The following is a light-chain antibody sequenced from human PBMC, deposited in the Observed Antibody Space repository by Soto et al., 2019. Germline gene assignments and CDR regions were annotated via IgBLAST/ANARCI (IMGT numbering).Light chain of an antibody. CDR2: YDS. J-gene: IGLJ2*01. CDR1: NIGSKS. Sequence: SYELTQPPSVSVAPGKTARITCGGNNIGSKSVHWYQQKPGQAPVLVIYYDSDRPSGIPERFSGSNSGNTATLTISRVEAGDEADYYCQVWDGSSVVFGGGTKLTVL. CDR3: QVWDGSSVV. V-gene: IGLV3-21*04.